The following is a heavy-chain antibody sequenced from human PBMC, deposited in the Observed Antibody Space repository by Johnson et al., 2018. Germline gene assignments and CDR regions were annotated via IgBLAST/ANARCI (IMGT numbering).Heavy chain of an antibody. D-gene: IGHD3-10*01. V-gene: IGHV3-23*01. CDR1: GFTFSSYA. CDR2: ISGSGGST. J-gene: IGHJ3*02. Sequence: VQLQESGGGVVQPGRSLRLSCAASGFTFSSYAMHWVRQAPGKGLEWVSAISGSGGSTYYADSVKGRFTISRDNSKNTLYLQMNSLRAEDTAVYYCVRYYGSGFFEIWGQGTMVNVSS. CDR3: VRYYGSGFFEI.